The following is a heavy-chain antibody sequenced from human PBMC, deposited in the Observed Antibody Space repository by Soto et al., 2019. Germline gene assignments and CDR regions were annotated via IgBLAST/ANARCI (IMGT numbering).Heavy chain of an antibody. V-gene: IGHV3-21*01. CDR2: ISSTTNYI. CDR3: ARESEDLTSNFDY. CDR1: GFTFTRYS. Sequence: GGSLRLSCAASGFTFTRYSMNWVRQAPGKGLEWVSSISSTTNYIYYADSMKGRFTVSRDNAKNSVYLEMNSLSAEDTAVYYCARESEDLTSNFDYWGKGTLVTVSS. J-gene: IGHJ4*02.